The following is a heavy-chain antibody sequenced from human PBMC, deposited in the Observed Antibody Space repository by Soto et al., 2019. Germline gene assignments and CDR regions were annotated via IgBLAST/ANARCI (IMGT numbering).Heavy chain of an antibody. CDR1: GFPFSAYG. J-gene: IGHJ3*02. V-gene: IGHV3-30*18. Sequence: GGSLRLSXAASGFPFSAYGMHWVRQAPGKGLEWVAVVSYDGSNNYYVDSVKGRFTISRDNPKNTLYLQMNSLRTEDTAVYYCAKAKGYRSGWDKLSLVAFDIWGQGTMVTVS. D-gene: IGHD6-19*01. CDR2: VSYDGSNN. CDR3: AKAKGYRSGWDKLSLVAFDI.